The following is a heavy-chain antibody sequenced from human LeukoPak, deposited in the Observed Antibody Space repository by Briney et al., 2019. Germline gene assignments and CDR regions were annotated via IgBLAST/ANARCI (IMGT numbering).Heavy chain of an antibody. V-gene: IGHV3-9*01. Sequence: GGALRLFCAASGFTFDDYAMHWVRQAPGKGLEWLSGISWNSGSIGCADSVKGRFTISRDNAQISLYLQMNSLRAEDTALYYCAKWSARQVGMWLHDLRAFDIWGQGTMDTVSS. J-gene: IGHJ3*02. CDR2: ISWNSGSI. CDR3: AKWSARQVGMWLHDLRAFDI. D-gene: IGHD5-12*01. CDR1: GFTFDDYA.